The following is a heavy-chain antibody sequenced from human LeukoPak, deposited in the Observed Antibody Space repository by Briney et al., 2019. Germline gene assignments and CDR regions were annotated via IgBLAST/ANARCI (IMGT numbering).Heavy chain of an antibody. CDR3: AAIPLFGVVLHQEPV. CDR1: GGTFSDYA. V-gene: IGHV1-69*10. Sequence: SVKVSCKASGGTFSDYALNWVRQAPGQGLEWMGVFIPMLGTANSTQKFQGRVTITADISTNTAYMELSSLRSEDTAVYFCAAIPLFGVVLHQEPVWGKGPTVTVSS. CDR2: FIPMLGTA. J-gene: IGHJ6*04. D-gene: IGHD3-3*01.